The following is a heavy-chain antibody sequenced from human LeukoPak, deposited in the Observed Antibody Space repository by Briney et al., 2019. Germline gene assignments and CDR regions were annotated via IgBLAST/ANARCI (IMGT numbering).Heavy chain of an antibody. D-gene: IGHD3-9*01. J-gene: IGHJ4*02. V-gene: IGHV4-30-2*01. CDR1: GGSISSGGYS. CDR3: ARGLNYDILTGYFTPRPAYYFDY. CDR2: IYHSGST. Sequence: SETLSLTCAVSGGSISSGGYSWSWIRQPPGKGLEWIGYIYHSGSTYYNPSLKSRVTISVDRSKNQFSLKLSSVTAADTAVYYCARGLNYDILTGYFTPRPAYYFDYWGQGTLVTVSS.